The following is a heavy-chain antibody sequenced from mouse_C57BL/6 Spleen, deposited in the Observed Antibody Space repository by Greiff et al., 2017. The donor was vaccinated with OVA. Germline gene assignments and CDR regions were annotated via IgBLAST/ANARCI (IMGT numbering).Heavy chain of an antibody. CDR1: GFTFSDYG. CDR2: ISSGSCTI. J-gene: IGHJ3*01. CDR3: ARKDFSWLAY. Sequence: EVKLVESGGGLVKPGGSLKLSCAASGFTFSDYGMHWVRQAPEKGLEWVAYISSGSCTIYYADTVKGRFTISRDNAKNTLYLQMTSLRSEDAAMYYCARKDFSWLAYWGQGTLVTVSA. V-gene: IGHV5-17*01.